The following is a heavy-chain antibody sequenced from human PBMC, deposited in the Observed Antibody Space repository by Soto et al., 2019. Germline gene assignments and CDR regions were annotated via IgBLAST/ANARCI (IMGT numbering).Heavy chain of an antibody. J-gene: IGHJ6*02. CDR1: GFTFSSYG. CDR3: ARDNPQMVAKDV. CDR2: IWYDGSNK. D-gene: IGHD2-15*01. V-gene: IGHV3-33*01. Sequence: GGSLRLSCAASGFTFSSYGMHWVRQAPGKGLEWVAVIWYDGSNKYYADSVKGRFTISRDNSKNTLYLQMNSLRAEDTAVYYCARDNPQMVAKDVWGQGTTVTVSS.